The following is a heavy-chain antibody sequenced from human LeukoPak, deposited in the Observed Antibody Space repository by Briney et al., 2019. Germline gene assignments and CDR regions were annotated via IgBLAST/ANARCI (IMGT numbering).Heavy chain of an antibody. CDR3: ARRRLGYCSSTSCHNWFDP. D-gene: IGHD2-2*01. CDR1: GYSFTSYW. Sequence: GESLKISCKGSGYSFTSYWIGWVRQMPGKGLEWMGIIYLGDSDTRYSPSFQGQVTISADKSISTAYLQWSSLKASDTAMYYCARRRLGYCSSTSCHNWFDPWGQGTLVTVSS. V-gene: IGHV5-51*01. CDR2: IYLGDSDT. J-gene: IGHJ5*02.